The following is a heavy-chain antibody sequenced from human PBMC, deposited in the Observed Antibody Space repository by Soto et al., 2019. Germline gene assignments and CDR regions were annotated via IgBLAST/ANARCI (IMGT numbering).Heavy chain of an antibody. J-gene: IGHJ6*02. V-gene: IGHV1-46*01. CDR3: ARSKGSSSGLLRSGYYYYGMDV. CDR2: INPSGGNT. CDR1: GYTFTSYY. D-gene: IGHD6-6*01. Sequence: GASVKVSCKASGYTFTSYYMHWVRQAPGQGLEWMGIINPSGGNTSYAQKFQGRVTMTRDTSTSTVYMELSSLRSEDTAVYYCARSKGSSSGLLRSGYYYYGMDVWGQGTTVTVSS.